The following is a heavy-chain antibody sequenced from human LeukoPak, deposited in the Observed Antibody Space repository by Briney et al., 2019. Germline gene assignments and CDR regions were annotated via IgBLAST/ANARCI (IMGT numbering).Heavy chain of an antibody. J-gene: IGHJ4*02. CDR3: ARDLSGTYQIDY. D-gene: IGHD3-10*01. V-gene: IGHV1-2*02. CDR1: GYTFTDYY. CDR2: MNPNSGGT. Sequence: ASVKVSCKASGYTFTDYYMHWVRQAPGQGLEWMGWMNPNSGGTNYPQKFQGRVTMTRDTSINTAYTELSRLRSDDTAVYYCARDLSGTYQIDYWGQGTLVTVSS.